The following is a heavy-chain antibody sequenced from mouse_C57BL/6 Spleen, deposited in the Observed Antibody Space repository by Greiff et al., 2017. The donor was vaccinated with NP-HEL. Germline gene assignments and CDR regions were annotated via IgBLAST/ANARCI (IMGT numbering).Heavy chain of an antibody. CDR1: GYTFTSYW. D-gene: IGHD2-2*01. Sequence: VQLQEPGAELVRPGSSVKLSCKASGYTFTSYWMHWVKQRPIQGLEWIGNIDRSDSDTHYKQKLKDTATFAVDKSTSTPYMQLSSLTSEDSAVYYGARWNYNGYDHMGYWGQGTSVTVAS. CDR3: ARWNYNGYDHMGY. CDR2: IDRSDSDT. J-gene: IGHJ4*01. V-gene: IGHV1-52*01.